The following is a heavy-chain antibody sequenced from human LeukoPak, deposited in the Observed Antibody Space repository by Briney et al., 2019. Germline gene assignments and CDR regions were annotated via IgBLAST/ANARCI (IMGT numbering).Heavy chain of an antibody. Sequence: GRSLRLSCAASGFTFSSYDMHWVRQAPGKGLEWVAVTSHDGFNKYYADSVKGRFTISRDNSKNTLYLQMNSLTGDDTAVYYCAEDSITMVRGADYWGQGTLVTVSS. CDR2: TSHDGFNK. CDR3: AEDSITMVRGADY. J-gene: IGHJ4*02. D-gene: IGHD3-10*01. V-gene: IGHV3-30*18. CDR1: GFTFSSYD.